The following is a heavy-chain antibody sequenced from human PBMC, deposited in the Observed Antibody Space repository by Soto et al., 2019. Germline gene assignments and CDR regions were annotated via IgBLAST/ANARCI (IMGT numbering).Heavy chain of an antibody. CDR2: IWYDGSNK. D-gene: IGHD2-15*01. Sequence: PGGSLRLSCAASGFTFSSYGMHWVRQAPGKGLEWVAVIWYDGSNKYYADSVKGRFTISRDNSKNTLYLQMNSLRAEDTAVYYCARDAGDRLLPYSYYYMDVWGKGTTVTVSS. V-gene: IGHV3-33*01. J-gene: IGHJ6*03. CDR1: GFTFSSYG. CDR3: ARDAGDRLLPYSYYYMDV.